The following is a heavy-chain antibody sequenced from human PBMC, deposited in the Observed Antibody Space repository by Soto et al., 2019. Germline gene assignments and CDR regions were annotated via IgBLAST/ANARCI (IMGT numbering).Heavy chain of an antibody. CDR1: GYTFTSYV. CDR2: ISAYNGNT. CDR3: ARGHSAAPHWNWLSVGGAFDI. J-gene: IGHJ3*02. Sequence: ASLKLSCKSSGYTFTSYVISWVRQAPGQGLEWMGWISAYNGNTNYAQKLQGRVTMTTDTSTSTAYMELRSLRSDDTAVYYCARGHSAAPHWNWLSVGGAFDIWGQGTMVTVSS. D-gene: IGHD1-7*01. V-gene: IGHV1-18*01.